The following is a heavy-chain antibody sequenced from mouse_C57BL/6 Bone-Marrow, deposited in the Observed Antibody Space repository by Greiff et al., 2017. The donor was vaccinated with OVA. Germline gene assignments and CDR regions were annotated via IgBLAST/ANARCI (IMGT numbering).Heavy chain of an antibody. CDR3: ALANWEFAY. J-gene: IGHJ3*01. CDR1: GYTFTSYW. Sequence: QVQLQQSGAELVKPWASVKLSCKASGYTFTSYWVHWVKQRPGRGLEWIGRIDPYSGGNKYNEKFKSKATLTVDKPSSTAYMQLSSLTSEDSAVYYCALANWEFAYWGQGTLVTVSA. CDR2: IDPYSGGN. V-gene: IGHV1-72*01. D-gene: IGHD4-1*01.